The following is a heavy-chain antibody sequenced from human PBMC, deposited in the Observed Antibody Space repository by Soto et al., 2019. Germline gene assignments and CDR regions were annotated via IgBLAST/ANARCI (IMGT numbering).Heavy chain of an antibody. CDR3: ARNRGGYPRSGYFDY. V-gene: IGHV3-21*01. D-gene: IGHD3-16*01. Sequence: EVQLVESGGGLVKPGGSLRLSCAASGFTFSSYSMNWVRQAPGKGLEWVSSISSSSSYIYYADSVKGRFTISRDNAKNSLYLQMNSLRAEDTAVYYCARNRGGYPRSGYFDYWSQGTLVTVSS. CDR2: ISSSSSYI. J-gene: IGHJ4*02. CDR1: GFTFSSYS.